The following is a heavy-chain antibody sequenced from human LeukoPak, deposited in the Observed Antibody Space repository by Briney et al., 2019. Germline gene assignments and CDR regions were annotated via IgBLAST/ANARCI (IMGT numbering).Heavy chain of an antibody. CDR2: IYYSGST. CDR3: ARHKNVDDILTPMGY. Sequence: PSEALSLTCTVSGGSISSSSYYWGWIRQPPGKGLEWIGSIYYSGSTYYNPSLKSRVTISVDTSKNQFSLKLSSVTAADTAVYYCARHKNVDDILTPMGYWGQGTLVTVSS. CDR1: GGSISSSSYY. V-gene: IGHV4-39*01. D-gene: IGHD3-9*01. J-gene: IGHJ4*02.